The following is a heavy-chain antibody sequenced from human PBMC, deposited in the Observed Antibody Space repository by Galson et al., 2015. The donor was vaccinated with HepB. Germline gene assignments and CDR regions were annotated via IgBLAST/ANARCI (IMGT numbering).Heavy chain of an antibody. CDR1: GFTFSSYG. CDR2: IWYDGSNK. J-gene: IGHJ4*02. CDR3: ARGEYYYDSSGYYWGYFDY. V-gene: IGHV3-33*01. D-gene: IGHD3-22*01. Sequence: SLRLSCAASGFTFSSYGMHWVRQAPGKGLEWVAVIWYDGSNKYYADSVKGRFTISRDNSKNTLYLQMNSLRAEDTAVYYCARGEYYYDSSGYYWGYFDYWGQGTLVTVSS.